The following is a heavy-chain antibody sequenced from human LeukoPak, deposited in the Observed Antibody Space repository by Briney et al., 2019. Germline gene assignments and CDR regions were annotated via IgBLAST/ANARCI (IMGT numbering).Heavy chain of an antibody. V-gene: IGHV4-4*07. J-gene: IGHJ4*02. CDR2: IYTSGST. D-gene: IGHD6-19*01. CDR3: ARGGSGWANTYYFDY. Sequence: SETLSLTCTVSGGSISSYYWSWIRQPAGKGLEWIGRIYTSGSTNYNPSLKSRVTMSVDTSKNQFSLKLSSVTAADTAVYCCARGGSGWANTYYFDYWGQGTLVTVSS. CDR1: GGSISSYY.